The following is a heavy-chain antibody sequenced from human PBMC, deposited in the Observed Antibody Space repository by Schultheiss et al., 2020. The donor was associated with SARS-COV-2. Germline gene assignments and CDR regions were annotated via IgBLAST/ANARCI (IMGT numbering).Heavy chain of an antibody. CDR1: GGSISSYY. D-gene: IGHD4-17*01. CDR2: INHSGST. CDR3: ARVNYGSLTLDY. Sequence: SETLSLTCTVSGGSISSYYWSWIRQPPGKGLEWIGEINHSGSTYYNPSLKSLVTISVDTSKNQFSLKLSSVTAADTAVYYCARVNYGSLTLDYWGQGTLVTVSS. J-gene: IGHJ4*02. V-gene: IGHV4-34*09.